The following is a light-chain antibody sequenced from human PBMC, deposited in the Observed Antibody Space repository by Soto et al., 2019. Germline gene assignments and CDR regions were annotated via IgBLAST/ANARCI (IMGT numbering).Light chain of an antibody. CDR2: EDN. J-gene: IGLJ1*01. CDR3: YSTDTSGDHYV. V-gene: IGLV3-10*01. CDR1: ALPKKF. Sequence: SYELTQPPSVSVSPGQTARITCSGDALPKKFAYWYQQKSGQAPVLVIYEDNKRPSGIPERFSGSSSGTMATLSISGAQVEDEADYYCYSTDTSGDHYVFGTGTKVTAL.